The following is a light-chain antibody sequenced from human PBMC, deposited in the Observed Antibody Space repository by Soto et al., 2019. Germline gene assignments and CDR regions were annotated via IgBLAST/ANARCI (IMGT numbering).Light chain of an antibody. J-gene: IGKJ1*01. CDR3: QQYDSYPWT. CDR2: DAS. V-gene: IGKV1-5*01. CDR1: QSISSW. Sequence: PSTLSSSVGDRVTITCRASQSISSWLAWYQQKPGKAPKLLIYDASSLESGVPSRFSGSGSGTEFTLTISSLQPDDFATYYCQQYDSYPWTFGQGTKVDIK.